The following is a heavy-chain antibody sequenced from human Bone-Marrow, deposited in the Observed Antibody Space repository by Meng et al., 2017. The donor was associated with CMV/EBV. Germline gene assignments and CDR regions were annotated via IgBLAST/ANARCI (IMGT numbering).Heavy chain of an antibody. J-gene: IGHJ5*02. V-gene: IGHV3-20*04. CDR3: ARVDEVHTIFGVVTGRHNWFDP. CDR1: GFTFHDYG. Sequence: GGSLRLSCAASGFTFHDYGISWVRQAPGKGLEWVSGINWNGDNTGYADSVKGRFTISRDNAKNSLYLQMNSLRAEDTAVYYCARVDEVHTIFGVVTGRHNWFDPWGQGTRVTGSS. CDR2: INWNGDNT. D-gene: IGHD3-3*01.